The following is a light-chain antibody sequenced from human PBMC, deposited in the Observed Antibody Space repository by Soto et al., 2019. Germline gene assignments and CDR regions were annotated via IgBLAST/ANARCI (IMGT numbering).Light chain of an antibody. Sequence: AIRMTQSPSSFSASTGDRVTITCRASQGISSYLAWYQQKPGKAPKLLIYAASTLQSGVPSRFSGSGSGTDFTLTISCLQSEDFATYYCQQDYSYPLSVGGGTKVEIK. CDR2: AAS. V-gene: IGKV1-8*01. CDR3: QQDYSYPLS. CDR1: QGISSY. J-gene: IGKJ4*01.